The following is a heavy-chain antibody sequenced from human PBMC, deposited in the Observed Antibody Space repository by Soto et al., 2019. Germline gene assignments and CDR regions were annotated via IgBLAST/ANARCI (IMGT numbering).Heavy chain of an antibody. Sequence: SETLSLTCTVPGGSISSSSYYWGWIRQPPGKGLEWIGSIYYSGSTYYNPSLKSRVTISVDTSKNQFSLKLSSVTAADTAVYYCARHVGYSYGSYYYYYGMDVWGQGTTVTAP. J-gene: IGHJ6*02. CDR2: IYYSGST. V-gene: IGHV4-39*01. CDR3: ARHVGYSYGSYYYYYGMDV. D-gene: IGHD5-18*01. CDR1: GGSISSSSYY.